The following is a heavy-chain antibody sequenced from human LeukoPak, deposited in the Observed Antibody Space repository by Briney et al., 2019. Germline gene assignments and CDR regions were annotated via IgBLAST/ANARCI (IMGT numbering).Heavy chain of an antibody. J-gene: IGHJ4*02. CDR1: GFTFSSHW. CDR3: ARDSPATVTPFDY. D-gene: IGHD4-17*01. V-gene: IGHV3-7*03. CDR2: INQGGNDR. Sequence: GGSLRLSCAASGFTFSSHWMSWVRQAPGKGLEWVANINQGGNDRNYVDSVKGRFTISRDNAKNSLYLQMNSLRAEDTAVYYCARDSPATVTPFDYWGQGTLVTVSS.